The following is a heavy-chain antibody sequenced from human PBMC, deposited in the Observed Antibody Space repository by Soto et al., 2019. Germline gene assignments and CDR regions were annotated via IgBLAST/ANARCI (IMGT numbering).Heavy chain of an antibody. Sequence: EVQLVESGGCLVQPGGSLRLSCAASGFTFSSYWMSWVRQAPGKGLEWVANIKQDGSEKYYVDSVKGRFTISRDNAKNSLYLQMNSLRAEDTAVYYCARGPWGAGDAFDIWGQGTMVTVSS. D-gene: IGHD1-26*01. V-gene: IGHV3-7*01. CDR2: IKQDGSEK. CDR1: GFTFSSYW. J-gene: IGHJ3*02. CDR3: ARGPWGAGDAFDI.